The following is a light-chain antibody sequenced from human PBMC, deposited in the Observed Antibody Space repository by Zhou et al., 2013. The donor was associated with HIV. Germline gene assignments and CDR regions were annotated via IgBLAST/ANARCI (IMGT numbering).Light chain of an antibody. CDR3: ATWDNSLSAVV. CDR1: SSNIGNNY. CDR2: END. Sequence: QSVLTQPPSVSAAPGQEVTISCSGSSSNIGNNYVSWYQQLPGTAPKFLIYENDKRPSGIPDRFSGSKSGTSATLGITGLQTGDEADYYCATWDNSLSAVVFGGGTKLTVL. J-gene: IGLJ2*01. V-gene: IGLV1-51*02.